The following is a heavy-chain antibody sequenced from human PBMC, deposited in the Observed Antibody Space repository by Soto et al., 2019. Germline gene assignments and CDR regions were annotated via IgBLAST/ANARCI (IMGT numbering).Heavy chain of an antibody. V-gene: IGHV4-59*08. CDR3: ARIAAAGTSFLRKFYYYGMDV. D-gene: IGHD6-13*01. CDR1: GGSISSYY. Sequence: SETLSLTCTVSGGSISSYYWSWIRQPPGKGLEWIGYIYYSGSTNYNPSLKSRVTISVDTSKNQFSLKLSSVTAADTAVYYCARIAAAGTSFLRKFYYYGMDVWGQGTTVTVSS. J-gene: IGHJ6*02. CDR2: IYYSGST.